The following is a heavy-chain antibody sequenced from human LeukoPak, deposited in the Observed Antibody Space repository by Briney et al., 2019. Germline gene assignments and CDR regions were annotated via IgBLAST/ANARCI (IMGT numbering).Heavy chain of an antibody. CDR1: GGTFSSYA. J-gene: IGHJ6*02. CDR3: ARMDYYYYGMDV. V-gene: IGHV1-18*01. Sequence: ASVKVSCRASGGTFSSYAISWVRQAPGQGFEWMGWISAYNGNTNYAQKLQGRVTMTTDTSTSTAYMELRSLRSDDTAVYYCARMDYYYYGMDVWGQGTTVTVSS. CDR2: ISAYNGNT.